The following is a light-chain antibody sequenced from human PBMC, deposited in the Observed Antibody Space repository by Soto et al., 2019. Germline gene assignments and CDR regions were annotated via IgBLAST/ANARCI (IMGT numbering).Light chain of an antibody. J-gene: IGLJ1*01. CDR1: SSDVGGYEY. CDR2: EVN. Sequence: QSALTQPASVSGSPGQSITISCTGTSSDVGGYEYVSWYQQHPGKAPKLMIFEVNSRPSGVSNRFSGSKSDNTASLTISGLQTEDEADYYCSSFSRSSTPYVFGTGTKLTLL. CDR3: SSFSRSSTPYV. V-gene: IGLV2-14*01.